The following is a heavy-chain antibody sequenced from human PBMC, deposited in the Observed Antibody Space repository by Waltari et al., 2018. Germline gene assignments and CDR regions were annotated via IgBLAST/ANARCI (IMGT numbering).Heavy chain of an antibody. J-gene: IGHJ4*02. CDR1: GFPVSNYI. V-gene: IGHV3-74*01. D-gene: IGHD3-22*01. CDR3: ARDYNYKIDY. CDR2: IKNDGSTT. Sequence: VHLVESGGRSVQPGGSLRLSCAASGFPVSNYIMHWVRQSSGEGLVWISRIKNDGSTTRYADSVGGRFTISRDNAKNTLYLDMNHLRVEDTAIYYCARDYNYKIDYWGQGILFPVSS.